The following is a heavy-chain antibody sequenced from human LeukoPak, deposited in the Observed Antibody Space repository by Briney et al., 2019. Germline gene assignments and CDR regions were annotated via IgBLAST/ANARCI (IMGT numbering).Heavy chain of an antibody. CDR2: ISGGGTTI. CDR3: ARDKPYYYGSDYYGMDV. V-gene: IGHV3-48*04. D-gene: IGHD3-10*01. CDR1: GFPFSRYR. Sequence: PGGSLTLSCAASGFPFSRYRMNWVRQAPGKGLEWVSYISGGGTTIYYADSVKGRFTISRDNAKNSLYLQMNSLRAEDTAVYYCARDKPYYYGSDYYGMDVWGQGTTVTVSS. J-gene: IGHJ6*02.